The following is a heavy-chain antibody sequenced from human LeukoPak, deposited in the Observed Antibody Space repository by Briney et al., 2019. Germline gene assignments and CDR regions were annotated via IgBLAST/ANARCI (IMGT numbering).Heavy chain of an antibody. J-gene: IGHJ6*03. V-gene: IGHV4-59*12. Sequence: SETLSLTCTVSGGSISSYYWSWIRQPPGKGLEWIGYIYYSGSTNYNPSLKSRVTISVDTSKNQFSLKLSSVTAADTAMYYCAREVADYGGYYYYHYMDVWGKGTTVTISS. CDR1: GGSISSYY. CDR2: IYYSGST. D-gene: IGHD4-23*01. CDR3: AREVADYGGYYYYHYMDV.